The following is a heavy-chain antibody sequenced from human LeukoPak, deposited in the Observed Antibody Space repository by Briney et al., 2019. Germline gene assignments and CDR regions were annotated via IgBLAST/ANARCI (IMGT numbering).Heavy chain of an antibody. D-gene: IGHD6-6*01. V-gene: IGHV5-51*01. J-gene: IGHJ4*02. Sequence: GESLKIPCKGSGYSFTSYWIGWVRQLPGKGLEWMGIIYPGDSDTRYSPSFQGQVPMSADKSISTAYPQWSSLKASDTAMYYCARRSTIAPRHPLDYWGQGTLVTVSS. CDR2: IYPGDSDT. CDR3: ARRSTIAPRHPLDY. CDR1: GYSFTSYW.